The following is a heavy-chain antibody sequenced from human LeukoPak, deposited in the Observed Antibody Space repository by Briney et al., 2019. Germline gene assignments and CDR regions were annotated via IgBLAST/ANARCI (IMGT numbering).Heavy chain of an antibody. J-gene: IGHJ2*01. CDR2: IYYSGST. CDR1: GGSISSYY. Sequence: TSETLSLTCTVSGGSISSYYWSWIRQPPGKGLEWIGYIYYSGSTNYNPSLQSRVTISVDTSKNQFSLKLSSVTAADTAVYYCARHFVVVPAAAYWYFDLWGRGTLVTVSS. D-gene: IGHD2-2*01. CDR3: ARHFVVVPAAAYWYFDL. V-gene: IGHV4-59*08.